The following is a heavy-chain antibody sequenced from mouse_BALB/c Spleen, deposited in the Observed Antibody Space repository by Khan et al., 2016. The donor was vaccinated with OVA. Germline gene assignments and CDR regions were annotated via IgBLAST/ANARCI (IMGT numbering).Heavy chain of an antibody. V-gene: IGHV3-2*02. Sequence: VQLKESGPGLVKPSQSLSLTCTVTGYSITSDYAWNWIRQFPENKLEWLGYINYSGSTGYNPSLKSRISITRDTSKNQFFLRLISVTTEDTSTYFCAAGLAVWYFDVWGAGTTVTVSS. CDR2: INYSGST. J-gene: IGHJ1*01. D-gene: IGHD3-3*01. CDR3: AAGLAVWYFDV. CDR1: GYSITSDYA.